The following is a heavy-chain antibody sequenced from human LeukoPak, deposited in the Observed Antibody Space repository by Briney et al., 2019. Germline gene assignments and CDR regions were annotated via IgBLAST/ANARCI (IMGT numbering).Heavy chain of an antibody. V-gene: IGHV3-43*02. CDR1: GFTLDDSG. D-gene: IGHD1-26*01. J-gene: IGHJ5*02. CDR2: ISGDGDNT. CDR3: AKGVRSGTYYNCFDP. Sequence: GGSLRLSCVASGFTLDDSGLHWVRQAPGKGLEWISLISGDGDNTYYADSVKGRFTISRDTSTNSLYLQMSSLRAEDTAFYYCAKGVRSGTYYNCFDPWGQGTLVTVSS.